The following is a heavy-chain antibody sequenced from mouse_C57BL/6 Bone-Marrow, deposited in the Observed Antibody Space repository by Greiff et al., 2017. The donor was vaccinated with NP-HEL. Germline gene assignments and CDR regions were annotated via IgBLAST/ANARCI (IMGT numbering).Heavy chain of an antibody. CDR2: ISSGGSYT. V-gene: IGHV5-6*01. Sequence: EVQLVESGGDLVKPGGSLKLSCAASGFTFSSYGMSWVRQTPDKRLEWVATISSGGSYTYYPDSVKGRFTISRDNAKNTLYLQMSSLKSEDTAMYYCARHSNWFAYWGQGTLVTVSA. J-gene: IGHJ3*01. CDR1: GFTFSSYG. D-gene: IGHD2-5*01. CDR3: ARHSNWFAY.